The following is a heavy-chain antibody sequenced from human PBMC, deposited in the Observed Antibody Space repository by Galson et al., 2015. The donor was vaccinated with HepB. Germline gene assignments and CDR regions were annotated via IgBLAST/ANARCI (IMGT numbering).Heavy chain of an antibody. CDR3: ATDNRRSYYDSSGISYFDY. Sequence: SVKVSCKVSGYTLTELSMHWVRQAPGKGLEWMGGFDPEDGETIYAQKFQGRVTMTEDTSTDTAYMELSSLRSEDTAVYYCATDNRRSYYDSSGISYFDYWGQGTLVTVSS. CDR2: FDPEDGET. J-gene: IGHJ4*02. CDR1: GYTLTELS. D-gene: IGHD3-22*01. V-gene: IGHV1-24*01.